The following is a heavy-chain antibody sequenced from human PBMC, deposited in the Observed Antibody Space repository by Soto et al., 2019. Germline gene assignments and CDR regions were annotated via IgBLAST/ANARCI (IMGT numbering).Heavy chain of an antibody. J-gene: IGHJ4*02. CDR2: IYPTGST. CDR1: GGSISSGGYS. V-gene: IGHV4-30-2*06. CDR3: ARYNSYAIDY. D-gene: IGHD2-8*01. Sequence: SETLSLTCTVSGGSISSGGYSWSWIRQSPEKGLEWLGCIYPTGSTYYHPSLASRVTLSVDTSKNQFSLKMTSVTAADRAMYFCARYNSYAIDYWGRGTLVTVSS.